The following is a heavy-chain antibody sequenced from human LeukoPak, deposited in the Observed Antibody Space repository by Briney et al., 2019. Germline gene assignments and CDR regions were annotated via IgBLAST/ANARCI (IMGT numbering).Heavy chain of an antibody. Sequence: SETLSLTCTVSGGSISRYYWSWIRQPPGKGLEWIGYIYYSGSTNYNPSLKSRVTISVDTSKNQFSLKLSSVTAADTAVYYCAREAAAGTVDYWGQGTLVTVSS. CDR3: AREAAAGTVDY. CDR2: IYYSGST. V-gene: IGHV4-59*01. CDR1: GGSISRYY. D-gene: IGHD6-13*01. J-gene: IGHJ4*02.